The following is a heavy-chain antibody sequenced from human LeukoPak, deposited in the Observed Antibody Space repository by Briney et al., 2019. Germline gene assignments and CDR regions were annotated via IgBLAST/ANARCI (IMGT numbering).Heavy chain of an antibody. CDR3: ARDRSEMATTRTFDY. Sequence: SVKASCKASGGTFSSYAISWVRQAPGQGLEWMGGIIPIFGTANYAQKFQGRVTITTDESTSTAYMELSSLRSEDTAVYYCARDRSEMATTRTFDYWGQGTLATVSS. CDR2: IIPIFGTA. CDR1: GGTFSSYA. D-gene: IGHD5-24*01. J-gene: IGHJ4*02. V-gene: IGHV1-69*05.